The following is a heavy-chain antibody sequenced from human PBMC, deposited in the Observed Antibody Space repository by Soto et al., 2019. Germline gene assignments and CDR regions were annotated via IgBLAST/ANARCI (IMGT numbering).Heavy chain of an antibody. D-gene: IGHD3-22*01. J-gene: IGHJ4*02. Sequence: SETLSLTCTVSGGSISSSSYYWGWIRQPPGKGLEWIGSIYYSGSTYYNPSLKSRVTISVDTSKNQFSLKLSSVTAADTAVYYCARADYYYDSSGYYRSLYFDYWGQGALVTVSS. CDR1: GGSISSSSYY. CDR2: IYYSGST. CDR3: ARADYYYDSSGYYRSLYFDY. V-gene: IGHV4-39*01.